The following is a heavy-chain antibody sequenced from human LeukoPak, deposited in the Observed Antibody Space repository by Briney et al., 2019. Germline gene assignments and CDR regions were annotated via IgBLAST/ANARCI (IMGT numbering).Heavy chain of an antibody. D-gene: IGHD5-12*01. CDR2: IIPIFGTA. J-gene: IGHJ6*02. Sequence: SVKVSCKASGGTFSSYAISWVRQAPGQGLEWMGGIIPIFGTANYAQKFQGRVTITADESTSTAYMELSSLRSEDTAVYYCARAYSLPATTGYYGMDVWGQGTTVTVSS. V-gene: IGHV1-69*13. CDR1: GGTFSSYA. CDR3: ARAYSLPATTGYYGMDV.